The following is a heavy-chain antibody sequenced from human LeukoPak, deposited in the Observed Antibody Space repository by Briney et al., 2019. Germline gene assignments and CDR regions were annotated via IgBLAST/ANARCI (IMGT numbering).Heavy chain of an antibody. CDR3: AKDLGGYSSGWSDAFDI. Sequence: GRSLRLSCAASGFTFSSYGMHWVRQAPGNGLEWVAVISYDGSNKYYADSVKGRFTISRDNSKNTLYLQMNSLRAEDTAVYYCAKDLGGYSSGWSDAFDIWGQGTMVTVSS. V-gene: IGHV3-30*18. CDR2: ISYDGSNK. D-gene: IGHD6-19*01. CDR1: GFTFSSYG. J-gene: IGHJ3*02.